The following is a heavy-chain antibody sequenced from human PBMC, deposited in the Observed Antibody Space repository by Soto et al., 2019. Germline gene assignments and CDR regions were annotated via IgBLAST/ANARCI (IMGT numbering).Heavy chain of an antibody. CDR3: AKVSEGSMITFGGVIAS. CDR2: ISFDGNIK. CDR1: GFTFSTYG. Sequence: GGSLRLSCAASGFTFSTYGMHWVRQAPGKGLEWVAVISFDGNIKYYADSVKGRFTISRDSSKTTLFLQMDSLRAEDTSVYFCAKVSEGSMITFGGVIASWGQGTQVTVSS. D-gene: IGHD3-16*01. J-gene: IGHJ5*01. V-gene: IGHV3-30*18.